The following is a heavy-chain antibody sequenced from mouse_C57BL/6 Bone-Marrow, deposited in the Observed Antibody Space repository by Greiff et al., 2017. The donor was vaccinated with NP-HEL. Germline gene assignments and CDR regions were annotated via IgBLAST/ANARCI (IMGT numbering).Heavy chain of an antibody. Sequence: VQLQQSGAELVRPGASVKLSCTASGFNIKDDYMHWVKQRPEQGLEWIGWIDPENGDTEYASKFQGKATITADTSSNTAYLQRSSLTSEDTAVYYCTRLNYFDYWGQGTTLTVSS. V-gene: IGHV14-4*01. CDR1: GFNIKDDY. CDR3: TRLNYFDY. J-gene: IGHJ2*01. CDR2: IDPENGDT.